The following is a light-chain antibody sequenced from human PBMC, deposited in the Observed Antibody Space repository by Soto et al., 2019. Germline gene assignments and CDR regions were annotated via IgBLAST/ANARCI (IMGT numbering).Light chain of an antibody. CDR3: QTWDAGIRV. Sequence: QLVLTQSPSASASLGASVKLTCTLSSGHTTYAIAWHQQQPEKGPRYLMKLNSDGSHTKGDGNPDRFSGSSSGAERYLTISSLQSEDEADYYCQTWDAGIRVFGGGTKLTVL. CDR2: LNSDGSH. J-gene: IGLJ2*01. CDR1: SGHTTYA. V-gene: IGLV4-69*01.